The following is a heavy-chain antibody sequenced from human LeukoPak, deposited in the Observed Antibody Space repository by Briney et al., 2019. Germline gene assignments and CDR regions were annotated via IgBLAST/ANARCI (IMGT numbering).Heavy chain of an antibody. CDR3: ARGLRGEIVVVPAAPGNWFDP. CDR1: GGSFSGYY. J-gene: IGHJ5*02. D-gene: IGHD2-2*01. CDR2: INHSGST. V-gene: IGHV4-34*01. Sequence: SETLSLTCAVYGGSFSGYYWSWIRQPPGKGLEWIGEINHSGSTNYNPSLKSRVTISVDTSKNQFSLKLSSVTAADTAVYYCARGLRGEIVVVPAAPGNWFDPWGQGTLVTVSS.